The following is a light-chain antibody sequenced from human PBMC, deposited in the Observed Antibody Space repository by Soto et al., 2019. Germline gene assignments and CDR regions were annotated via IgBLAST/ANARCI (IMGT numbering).Light chain of an antibody. Sequence: DIQLTQSPSFLSASEGDRVTITCRARHVISSYLAWYQQKPGKAPKLLMYAASTMQRGVPSRFSGSGSGTEFTLAISSLQPEDFATYYCQQFNDYPITFGQGTRLEIK. CDR3: QQFNDYPIT. CDR2: AAS. J-gene: IGKJ5*01. CDR1: HVISSY. V-gene: IGKV1-9*01.